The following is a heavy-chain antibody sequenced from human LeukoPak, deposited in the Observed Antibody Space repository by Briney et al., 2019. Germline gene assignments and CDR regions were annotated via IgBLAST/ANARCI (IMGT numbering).Heavy chain of an antibody. Sequence: GGSLRLSCAASGFTFSSYAMHWVRQAPGKGLEWVAVISYDGSNKYYADSVKGRFTISRDNSKNTLYLQMNSLRAEDTAVYYCARDKEYSSGWSDAFDIWGQGTMVTVSS. CDR3: ARDKEYSSGWSDAFDI. D-gene: IGHD6-19*01. CDR1: GFTFSSYA. CDR2: ISYDGSNK. J-gene: IGHJ3*02. V-gene: IGHV3-30-3*01.